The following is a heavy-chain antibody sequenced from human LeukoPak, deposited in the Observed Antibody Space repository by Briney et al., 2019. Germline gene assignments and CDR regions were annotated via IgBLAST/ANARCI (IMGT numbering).Heavy chain of an antibody. CDR3: AKVHMPNWGTGYFDY. V-gene: IGHV3-30*18. Sequence: GGSLRLSCTASGFIFTSYGMHWVRQVPGKGLEWVAGISYDGSDKWYEDSVKGRFTISRDNSENTVYLQMNSLRAEDTAVYFCAKVHMPNWGTGYFDYWGQGTLVTVSS. CDR1: GFIFTSYG. J-gene: IGHJ4*02. D-gene: IGHD7-27*01. CDR2: ISYDGSDK.